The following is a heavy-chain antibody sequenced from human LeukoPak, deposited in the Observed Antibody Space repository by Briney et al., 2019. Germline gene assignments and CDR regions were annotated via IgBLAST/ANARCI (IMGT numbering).Heavy chain of an antibody. CDR2: IWYDGSNK. V-gene: IGHV3-33*08. CDR1: GFTFSDYY. CDR3: AREAASYCSGGSCYYNWFDP. Sequence: GGSLRLSCAASGFTFSDYYMSWIRQAPGKGLEWVAVIWYDGSNKYYADSVKGRFTISRDNSKNTLYLQMNSLRAEDTAVYYCAREAASYCSGGSCYYNWFDPWDQGTLVTVSS. J-gene: IGHJ5*02. D-gene: IGHD2-15*01.